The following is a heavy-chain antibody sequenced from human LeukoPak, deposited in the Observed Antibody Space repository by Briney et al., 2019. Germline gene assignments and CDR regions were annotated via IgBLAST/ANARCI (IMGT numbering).Heavy chain of an antibody. Sequence: GGSLRLSCAASGFTFDDYAMHWVRQAPGKGLEWVSLISGDGGSTYYADSVKGRSTISRDNSKSTLYLQMNSLRAEDTAVYYCARDNYDSSGYYYDPFDYWGQGTLVTVSS. V-gene: IGHV3-43*02. CDR3: ARDNYDSSGYYYDPFDY. CDR2: ISGDGGST. CDR1: GFTFDDYA. J-gene: IGHJ4*02. D-gene: IGHD3-22*01.